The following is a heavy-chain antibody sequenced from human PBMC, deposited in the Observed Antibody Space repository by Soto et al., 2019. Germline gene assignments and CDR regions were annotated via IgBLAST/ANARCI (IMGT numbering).Heavy chain of an antibody. V-gene: IGHV6-1*01. D-gene: IGHD3-10*01. CDR2: TYYRYKWYN. J-gene: IGHJ6*02. CDR1: GDSVSSNSAA. Sequence: SQTLSLTCAISGDSVSSNSAAWNWIRQSPSRGLEWLGRTYYRYKWYNDYAVSVKSRITTNPDTSKNQFSLQLNSVTPEETAVYYCARAAMVRGVIIGYYGMDVWGQGTTVTVSS. CDR3: ARAAMVRGVIIGYYGMDV.